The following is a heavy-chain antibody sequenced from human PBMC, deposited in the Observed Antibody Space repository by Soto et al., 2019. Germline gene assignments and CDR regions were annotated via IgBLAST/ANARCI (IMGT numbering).Heavy chain of an antibody. CDR1: RVTFTRCA. CDR2: ISGSGDRT. D-gene: IGHD3-16*01. Sequence: QRLACAASRVTFTRCAISLVRQAPGQGLEWFSIISGSGDRTYYADSVKARFTISRDNAKNTLYLQMRSLKVEDTALYYCAKAYEAVQANIYGGYFEFCGQRTPVIASS. V-gene: IGHV3-23*01. CDR3: AKAYEAVQANIYGGYFEF. J-gene: IGHJ4*02.